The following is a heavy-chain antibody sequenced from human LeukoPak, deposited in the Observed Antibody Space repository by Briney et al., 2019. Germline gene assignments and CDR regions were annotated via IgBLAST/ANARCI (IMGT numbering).Heavy chain of an antibody. CDR2: VSGSGGNT. CDR1: GFTFRTYA. CDR3: AREGWSGRNGEYLVGGMDV. D-gene: IGHD1-26*01. J-gene: IGHJ6*02. Sequence: GGSLRLSCAASGFTFRTYAMSWVRQAPGKGLEWVSTVSGSGGNTYYADYVKGRFTISRDNAKNTLYLQMHSLRAEDTALYYCAREGWSGRNGEYLVGGMDVWAQGTTVTVSS. V-gene: IGHV3-23*01.